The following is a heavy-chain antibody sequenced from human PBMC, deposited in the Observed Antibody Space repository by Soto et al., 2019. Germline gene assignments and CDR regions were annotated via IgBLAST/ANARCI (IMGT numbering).Heavy chain of an antibody. CDR1: GFPFSSRA. D-gene: IGHD2-15*01. CDR3: AKWARYCSGADCRA. J-gene: IGHJ5*02. V-gene: IGHV3-23*01. CDR2: ISGSGTIT. Sequence: EVQLLESGGGLVQPGGSLRLSCAASGFPFSSRAMSWVRQAPGKGLEWVSAISGSGTITYYADSVKGRFTISRDTSKNTLYLQMNCLRADDTAVYYCAKWARYCSGADCRAWGQGTLVTVSS.